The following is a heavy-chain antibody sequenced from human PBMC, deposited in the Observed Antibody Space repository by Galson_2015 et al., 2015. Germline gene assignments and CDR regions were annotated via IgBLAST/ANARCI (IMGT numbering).Heavy chain of an antibody. V-gene: IGHV3-48*02. CDR1: GFTFSSHR. J-gene: IGHJ5*02. CDR3: ARDRSPAA. Sequence: SLRLSCAASGFTFSSHRMNWVRQAPGKGLEWVSYINSGSSDIYYADSVKGRFTISRDNAKNLLYLQMSSLRDEDTAVYYCARDRSPAAWGQGTLVTVSS. CDR2: INSGSSDI.